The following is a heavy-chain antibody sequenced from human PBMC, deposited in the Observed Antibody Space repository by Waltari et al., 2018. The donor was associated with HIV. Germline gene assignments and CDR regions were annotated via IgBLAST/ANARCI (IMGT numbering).Heavy chain of an antibody. CDR2: INPKTGGT. V-gene: IGHV1-2*02. Sequence: QVQLVQSGAEVKKPGASVKVSCTASGYTFTGSYMYWVRQAPGQGLQWMGWINPKTGGTQYAQEVQGRVTMTRDTSISTAYMDLSRLRSDDTAVYYCARVRMGDYYYSYGMDVWGQGTTVTVSS. D-gene: IGHD3-16*01. J-gene: IGHJ6*02. CDR1: GYTFTGSY. CDR3: ARVRMGDYYYSYGMDV.